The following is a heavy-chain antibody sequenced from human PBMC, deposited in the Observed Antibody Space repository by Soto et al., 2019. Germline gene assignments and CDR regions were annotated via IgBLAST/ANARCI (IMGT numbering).Heavy chain of an antibody. Sequence: GGSLRLSCAASGFTFSSYGMHWVRQAPGKGLEWVAVIWYDGSNKYYADSVKGRFTISRDNSKNTLYLQMNSLRAEDTAVYYCARGRYNWNSYYYVMDVWGKGTTVTVPQ. D-gene: IGHD1-7*01. J-gene: IGHJ6*04. CDR1: GFTFSSYG. V-gene: IGHV3-33*01. CDR3: ARGRYNWNSYYYVMDV. CDR2: IWYDGSNK.